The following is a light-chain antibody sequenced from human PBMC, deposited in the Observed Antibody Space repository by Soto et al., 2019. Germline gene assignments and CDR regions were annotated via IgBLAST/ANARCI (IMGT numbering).Light chain of an antibody. V-gene: IGKV3-20*01. CDR3: QQYGSSTWT. Sequence: EIVLTQSPGTLSLSPGERATLSCRASQSVSSSYLAWYQQKPGQAPRLLVYGASSRATGIPDRFSGSGSGTDFPLTISRLEPEAFAVYYCQQYGSSTWTVGQGTKVDSK. CDR2: GAS. J-gene: IGKJ1*01. CDR1: QSVSSSY.